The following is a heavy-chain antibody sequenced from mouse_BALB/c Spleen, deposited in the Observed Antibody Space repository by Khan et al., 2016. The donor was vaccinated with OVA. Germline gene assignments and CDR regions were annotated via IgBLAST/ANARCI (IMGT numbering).Heavy chain of an antibody. Sequence: VQLQESGPGLVAPSQSLSITCTVSGFSLTSSGVHWVRQPPGKGLEWLGVIWTGGSTNYNSALRSRLTLNKDNSKSQVFLKMNHLHTDDPALYSCARDHGRSHWYFYVWVAGTTVSVSS. J-gene: IGHJ1*01. V-gene: IGHV2-9*02. CDR2: IWTGGST. D-gene: IGHD1-1*01. CDR3: ARDHGRSHWYFYV. CDR1: GFSLTSSG.